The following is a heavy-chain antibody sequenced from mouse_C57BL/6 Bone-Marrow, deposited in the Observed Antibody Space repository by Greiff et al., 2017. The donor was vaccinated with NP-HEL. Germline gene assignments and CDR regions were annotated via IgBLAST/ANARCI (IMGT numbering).Heavy chain of an antibody. CDR3: ARYSNYADGDY. CDR2: ISSGGSYT. Sequence: DVHLVESGGDLVKPGGSLKLSCAASGFTFSSYGMSWVRQTPDKRLEWVATISSGGSYTYYPDSVKGRFTISRDNAKNTLYLQMSSLKSEDTAMYYCARYSNYADGDYWGQGTSVTVSS. J-gene: IGHJ4*01. D-gene: IGHD2-5*01. CDR1: GFTFSSYG. V-gene: IGHV5-6*01.